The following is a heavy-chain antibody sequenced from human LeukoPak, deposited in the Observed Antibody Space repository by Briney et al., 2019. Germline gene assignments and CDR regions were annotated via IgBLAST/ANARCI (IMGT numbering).Heavy chain of an antibody. CDR1: GYTFTSYA. CDR2: INAGNGNT. J-gene: IGHJ4*02. Sequence: ASVKVSCKASGYTFTSYAMHWVRQAPGQRLEWMGWINAGNGNTKYSQKFQGRVTMTRDTSTSTVHVELSSLRSEDTAVYYCARDGQEYDTGFFDYWGQGTLVTVSS. D-gene: IGHD1-1*01. V-gene: IGHV1-3*01. CDR3: ARDGQEYDTGFFDY.